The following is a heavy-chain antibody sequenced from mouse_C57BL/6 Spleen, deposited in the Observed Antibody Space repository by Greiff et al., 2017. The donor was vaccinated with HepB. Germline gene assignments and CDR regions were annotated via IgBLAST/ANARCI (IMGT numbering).Heavy chain of an antibody. J-gene: IGHJ4*01. Sequence: VQLKESGAELVKPGASVKLSCTASGFTFTDYYMHWVKQSPEKGLEWIGRIDPEDGDTKYTPKFKGKATMTADTSSNTVYLHLSSLTSEDTAVYYCTDDYYGSSRLYYAMDYWGQGTSVTVSS. CDR2: IDPEDGDT. CDR3: TDDYYGSSRLYYAMDY. V-gene: IGHV14-1*01. CDR1: GFTFTDYY. D-gene: IGHD1-1*01.